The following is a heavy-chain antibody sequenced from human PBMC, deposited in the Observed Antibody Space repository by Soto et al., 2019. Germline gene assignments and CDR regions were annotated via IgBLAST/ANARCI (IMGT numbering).Heavy chain of an antibody. CDR3: ARDIEEAIFGVVISYYYYGMDV. V-gene: IGHV1-18*01. CDR1: GYTFTSYG. Sequence: ASVKVSCKASGYTFTSYGISWVRQAPGQGLEWMGWISAYNGNKNYAQKHQGRVTMTTDTSTSTDYKKQRNLRTDDTAVYYFARDIEEAIFGVVISYYYYGMDVWGQGTTVTVSS. J-gene: IGHJ6*02. CDR2: ISAYNGNK. D-gene: IGHD3-3*01.